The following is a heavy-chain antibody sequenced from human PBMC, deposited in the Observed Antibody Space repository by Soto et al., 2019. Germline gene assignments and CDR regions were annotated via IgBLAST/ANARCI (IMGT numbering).Heavy chain of an antibody. CDR2: IYHSGST. CDR3: ASNVGIYPGAFDI. D-gene: IGHD3-16*02. V-gene: IGHV4-30-2*01. J-gene: IGHJ3*02. Sequence: QLPLQESGSGLVKPSQTLSLPCAVSGGSISSGGYSWSWIRQPPGKGLEWIGYIYHSGSTYSNPSLKSRVTISVDRSKNHFSLKLSSVTAADTAVYYCASNVGIYPGAFDIWGQGTMVTVSS. CDR1: GGSISSGGYS.